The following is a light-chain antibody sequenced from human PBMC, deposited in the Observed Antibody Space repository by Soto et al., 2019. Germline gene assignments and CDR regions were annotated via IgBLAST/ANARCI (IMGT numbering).Light chain of an antibody. CDR2: GNN. V-gene: IGLV1-40*01. Sequence: QSVLTQPPSVSGAPGQRVTISCSGSSSNFGAGYAVQWYQQLPGTAPKLLIYGNNNRPSGVPDRFSGSKSGTSASLAITGLQAEDEADYYCSSYTSSSTYVFGTGTKVTVL. J-gene: IGLJ1*01. CDR3: SSYTSSSTYV. CDR1: SSNFGAGYA.